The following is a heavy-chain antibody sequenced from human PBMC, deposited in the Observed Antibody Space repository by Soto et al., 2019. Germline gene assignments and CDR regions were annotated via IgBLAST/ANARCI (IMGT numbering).Heavy chain of an antibody. D-gene: IGHD1-26*01. CDR1: GFTFSTYA. CDR2: ISGGGGST. V-gene: IGHV3-23*01. Sequence: GGSLRLSCAASGFTFSTYAMNWVRQAPGKGLEWVSAISGGGGSTYYADSVKGRVTISRDNSKNTLYLQMNSLRAEDTAVYYCAKVSLGALTFTDYYYYGLDVWGQGTKVTVSS. J-gene: IGHJ6*02. CDR3: AKVSLGALTFTDYYYYGLDV.